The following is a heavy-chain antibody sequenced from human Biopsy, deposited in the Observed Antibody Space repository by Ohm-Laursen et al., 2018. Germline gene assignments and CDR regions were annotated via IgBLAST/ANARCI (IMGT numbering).Heavy chain of an antibody. CDR1: GYTFPSYG. V-gene: IGHV1-18*01. Sequence: ASVKVSCKASGYTFPSYGISWVRQAPGQGLEWMGWISAYNGNRNYAQKFQGRVTMTTDTSTSIAYMELRSLRSDDTAVYFCAREEDNSGYDYYGMDVWGQGTTVTVSS. J-gene: IGHJ6*02. D-gene: IGHD3-22*01. CDR2: ISAYNGNR. CDR3: AREEDNSGYDYYGMDV.